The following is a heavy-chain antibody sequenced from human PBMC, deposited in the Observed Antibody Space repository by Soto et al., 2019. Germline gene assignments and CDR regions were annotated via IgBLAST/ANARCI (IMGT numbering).Heavy chain of an antibody. J-gene: IGHJ4*02. D-gene: IGHD2-2*01. Sequence: VQLVESGGGLVQPGGSLRLSCAASGFTFSSYGMHWVRQAPGKGLEWVAVISYDGSNKYYADSVKGRFTISRDNSKNTLYLQMNRLRAEDTAVYYCAKHRAVLVPAAFGYWGQGTLVTVSS. CDR3: AKHRAVLVPAAFGY. V-gene: IGHV3-30*18. CDR1: GFTFSSYG. CDR2: ISYDGSNK.